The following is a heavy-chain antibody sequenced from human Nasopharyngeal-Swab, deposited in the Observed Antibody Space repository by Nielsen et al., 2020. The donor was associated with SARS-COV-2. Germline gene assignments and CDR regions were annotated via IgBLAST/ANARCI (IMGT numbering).Heavy chain of an antibody. J-gene: IGHJ4*02. CDR2: LSATGTT. D-gene: IGHD4-23*01. V-gene: IGHV4-59*11. CDR1: GDSMSRPW. CDR3: ATDLDHFGGENRFDS. Sequence: SETLSLTCIVSGDSMSRPWWSWIRQAPGKGLEWVGYLSATGTTTYNPSLKSRATIFIDSSRRQFSLRLSSVTAADTAVYYCATDLDHFGGENRFDSWGQGTLVTVS.